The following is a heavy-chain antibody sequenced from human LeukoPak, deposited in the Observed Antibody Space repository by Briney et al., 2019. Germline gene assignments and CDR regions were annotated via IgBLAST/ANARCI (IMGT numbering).Heavy chain of an antibody. CDR3: AKASLRSIVVVPAADFDY. J-gene: IGHJ4*02. Sequence: GGSLRLSCAGSGFPLSSYPISWVRQPPGKGLEWVSAISGSGGSTYYADSVKGRFTISRDNSKNTLYLQMNSLRAEDTAVYYCAKASLRSIVVVPAADFDYWGQGTLVTVSS. CDR2: ISGSGGST. D-gene: IGHD2-2*01. V-gene: IGHV3-23*01. CDR1: GFPLSSYP.